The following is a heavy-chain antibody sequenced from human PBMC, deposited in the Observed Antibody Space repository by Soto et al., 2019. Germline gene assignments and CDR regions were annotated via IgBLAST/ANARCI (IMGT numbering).Heavy chain of an antibody. CDR2: ISAYNGNT. CDR3: ARVGAYCVSTSCHDY. Sequence: QVQLVQSGAEGKKPGASVKVSCKASGYTFTNYGISWVRQAPGQGLEWMGWISAYNGNTDYAQKLQGRVTMTTDTSTSTAYMELRSLRSDDTAVYYCARVGAYCVSTSCHDYWGQGTLVTVSS. CDR1: GYTFTNYG. J-gene: IGHJ4*02. V-gene: IGHV1-18*01. D-gene: IGHD2-2*01.